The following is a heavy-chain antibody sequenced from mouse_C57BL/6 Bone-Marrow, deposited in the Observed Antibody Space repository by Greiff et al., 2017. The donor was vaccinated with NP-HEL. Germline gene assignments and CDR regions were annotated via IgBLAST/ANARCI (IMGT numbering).Heavy chain of an antibody. J-gene: IGHJ4*01. V-gene: IGHV1-36*01. CDR3: VASSTTAGAMDY. CDR1: GFTFTDYY. Sequence: EVQVVESGPVLVKPGPSVKISCKASGFTFTDYYMHWVKQSHGKSLEWIGLVYPYNGGTSYNQKFKGKATLTVDTSSSTAYMELNSLTSEDSAVYYCVASSTTAGAMDYWGQGTSVTVSS. CDR2: VYPYNGGT. D-gene: IGHD1-2*01.